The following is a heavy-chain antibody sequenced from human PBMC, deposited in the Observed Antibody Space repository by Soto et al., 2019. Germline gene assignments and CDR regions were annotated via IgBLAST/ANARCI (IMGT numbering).Heavy chain of an antibody. CDR2: ISAYNGNT. Sequence: QLVQSGAEVNKPGASVKVSCKASGYIITKYGISWVRQAPGQGLEWMGWISAYNGNTKYAQKLQGRVTMTTDKSTSKDYIELRSLRSDDTAVYYYARVFPVGEYYIDVCGKGTTVTVSS. CDR3: ARVFPVGEYYIDV. J-gene: IGHJ6*03. V-gene: IGHV1-18*01. CDR1: GYIITKYG.